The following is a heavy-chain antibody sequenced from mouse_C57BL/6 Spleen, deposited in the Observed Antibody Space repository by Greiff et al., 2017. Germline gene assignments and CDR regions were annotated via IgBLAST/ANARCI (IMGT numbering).Heavy chain of an antibody. J-gene: IGHJ3*01. D-gene: IGHD1-2*01. Sequence: EVMLVESGPGMVKPSQSLSLTCTVTGYSITSGYDWHWIRHFPGNKLEWMGYISYSGSTNYNPSLKSRISITHDTSKNHFFLKLNSVTTEDTATYYCARRDYGRFAYWGQGTLVTVSA. V-gene: IGHV3-1*01. CDR2: ISYSGST. CDR3: ARRDYGRFAY. CDR1: GYSITSGYD.